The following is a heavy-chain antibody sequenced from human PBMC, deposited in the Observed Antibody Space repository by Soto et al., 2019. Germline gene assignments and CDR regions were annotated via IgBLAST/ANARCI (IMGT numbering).Heavy chain of an antibody. Sequence: QVQLQESGPGLVKTSQTLSLTCTVSGASTGSGGSYWSWIRQHPGKGLEWIGYIYYTGSTYYSPSLKSRASRSVDTSNNQLSLKLDSATAADTAVYYCARADYGDRGLAFDSWGQGTLVTVSS. CDR1: GASTGSGGSY. CDR3: ARADYGDRGLAFDS. CDR2: IYYTGST. D-gene: IGHD4-17*01. V-gene: IGHV4-31*03. J-gene: IGHJ4*02.